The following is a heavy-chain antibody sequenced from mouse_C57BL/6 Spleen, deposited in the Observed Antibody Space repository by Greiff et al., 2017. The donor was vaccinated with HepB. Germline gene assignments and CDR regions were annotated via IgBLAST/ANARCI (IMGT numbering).Heavy chain of an antibody. CDR1: GFTFSDYY. J-gene: IGHJ2*01. CDR2: INYDGSST. CDR3: ARSYYSHYGDYFDY. Sequence: EVMLVESEGGLVQPGSSMKLSCTASGFTFSDYYMAWVRQVPEKGLEWVANINYDGSSTYYLDSLKSRFIISRDNAKNILYLQMSSLKSEDTATYYCARSYYSHYGDYFDYWGQGTTLTVSS. D-gene: IGHD2-5*01. V-gene: IGHV5-16*01.